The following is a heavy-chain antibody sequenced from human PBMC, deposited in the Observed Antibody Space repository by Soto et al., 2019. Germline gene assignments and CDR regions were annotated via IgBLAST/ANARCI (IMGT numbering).Heavy chain of an antibody. V-gene: IGHV5-51*01. D-gene: IGHD2-2*01. J-gene: IGHJ5*02. CDR2: IYPGDSDT. CDR3: ARTNIVVVPAAMYWFDP. Sequence: GESLKISCKGSGYSFTSYWIGWVRQIPGKGLEWMGIIYPGDSDTRYSPSFQGQVTISADKSISTAYLQWSSLKASDTAMYYCARTNIVVVPAAMYWFDPWGQGTLVTVSS. CDR1: GYSFTSYW.